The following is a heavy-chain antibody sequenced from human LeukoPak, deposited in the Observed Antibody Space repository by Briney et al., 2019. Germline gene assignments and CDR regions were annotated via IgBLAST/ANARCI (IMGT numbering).Heavy chain of an antibody. CDR1: GGSISSYY. CDR3: AVGRLPEDAFDI. CDR2: IYYSGST. D-gene: IGHD1-14*01. Sequence: PSETLSLTCTVSGGSISSYYWSWIRQPPGKGLEWIGYIYYSGSTNYNPSLKSRVTVSVDTSKNQFSLKLSSVTAADTAVYYCAVGRLPEDAFDIWGQGTMVTVSS. V-gene: IGHV4-59*01. J-gene: IGHJ3*02.